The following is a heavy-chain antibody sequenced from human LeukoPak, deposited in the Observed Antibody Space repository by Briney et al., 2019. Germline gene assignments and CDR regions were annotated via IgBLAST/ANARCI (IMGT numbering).Heavy chain of an antibody. J-gene: IGHJ4*02. D-gene: IGHD5-12*01. Sequence: TGGSLRLSCAASGFTFSSYSMNWVRQAPGKGLEWVSSISSSSSYIYYADSVKGRFTISRDNAKNSLYLQMNSLRAEDTAVYYCARAPNSGYSEPQEFDYWGQGTLVTVSS. CDR1: GFTFSSYS. CDR2: ISSSSSYI. CDR3: ARAPNSGYSEPQEFDY. V-gene: IGHV3-21*01.